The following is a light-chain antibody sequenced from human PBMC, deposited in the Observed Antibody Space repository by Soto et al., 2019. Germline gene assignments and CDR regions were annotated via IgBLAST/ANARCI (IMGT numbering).Light chain of an antibody. J-gene: IGLJ2*01. CDR3: AAWEGSLSAVV. Sequence: QSVLTQPPSASGTPGQRVTISCSGSSSNIGSNYVYWYQQLPGTAPKLLIYRNNQRPSGVPDRFSGSKSGTSACLAISGLRSEDEADYYCAAWEGSLSAVVFGGGTKLTVL. CDR1: SSNIGSNY. CDR2: RNN. V-gene: IGLV1-47*01.